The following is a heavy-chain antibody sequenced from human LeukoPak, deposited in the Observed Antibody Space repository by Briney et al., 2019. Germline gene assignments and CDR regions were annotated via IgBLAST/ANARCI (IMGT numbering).Heavy chain of an antibody. D-gene: IGHD6-13*01. CDR3: TTDPWGSSWYADYYYYMDV. CDR1: GFTFGDYV. Sequence: PGGSLRLSCTASGFTFGDYVMSWVRQAPGKGLEWVGFIRSKAYGGTTKNAASVKGRFTISRDDSRSIAYLQMNSLKTEDTAVYYCTTDPWGSSWYADYYYYMDVWGKGTTVTVSS. CDR2: IRSKAYGGTT. V-gene: IGHV3-49*04. J-gene: IGHJ6*03.